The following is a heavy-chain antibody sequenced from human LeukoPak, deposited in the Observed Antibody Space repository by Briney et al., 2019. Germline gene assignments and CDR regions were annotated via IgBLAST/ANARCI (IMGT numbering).Heavy chain of an antibody. J-gene: IGHJ4*02. V-gene: IGHV3-30*02. CDR3: AKDFLANYYDSSGSSNY. Sequence: GGSLRLSCAASGFTFRTYGMHWVRQAPGKGLEWVAFIRYDGSNKYYADSVKGRFTISRDNSKNTLYLQMNSLRAEDTAVYYCAKDFLANYYDSSGSSNYWGQGTLVTVSS. CDR1: GFTFRTYG. CDR2: IRYDGSNK. D-gene: IGHD3-22*01.